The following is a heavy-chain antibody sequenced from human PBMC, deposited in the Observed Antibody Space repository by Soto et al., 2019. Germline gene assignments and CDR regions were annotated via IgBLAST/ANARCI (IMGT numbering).Heavy chain of an antibody. CDR1: GGSISSSSYY. Sequence: QLQLQESGPGLVKPSETLSLTCTVSGGSISSSSYYWGWIRQPPGKGLEWIGSIYYSGSTYYNPSLKSRVTISVDTSKNQFSLKLSSVTAADTAVYYCARIKTIFGVVTPQYFDYWGQGTLVTVSS. CDR3: ARIKTIFGVVTPQYFDY. D-gene: IGHD3-3*01. V-gene: IGHV4-39*01. J-gene: IGHJ4*02. CDR2: IYYSGST.